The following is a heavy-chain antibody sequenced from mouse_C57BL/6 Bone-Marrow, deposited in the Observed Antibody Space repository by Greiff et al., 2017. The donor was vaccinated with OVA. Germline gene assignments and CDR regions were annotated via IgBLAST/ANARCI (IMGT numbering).Heavy chain of an antibody. CDR2: INTSNGGT. CDR3: ERSGAYYSPDYYAMDD. J-gene: IGHJ4*01. D-gene: IGHD2-12*01. Sequence: QVQLQQPGTELVKPGASVKLSCKASGYTFTSYWMHWVKQRPGQGLEWIGNINTSNGGTNYNEKFKSKATLTVDKSASTAYMQLSSLTSKDSAVYKCERSGAYYSPDYYAMDDWGKGTSVTVSS. CDR1: GYTFTSYW. V-gene: IGHV1-53*01.